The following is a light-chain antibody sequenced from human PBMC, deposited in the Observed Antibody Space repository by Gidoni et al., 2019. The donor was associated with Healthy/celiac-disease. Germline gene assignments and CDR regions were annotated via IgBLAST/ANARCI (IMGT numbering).Light chain of an antibody. J-gene: IGLJ2*01. CDR2: EGS. V-gene: IGLV2-23*03. Sequence: QSALTQPASVSGSPGQSITISRTGTSSDVGSYNLVSWYQQHPGKAPKLMIYEGSKRPSGVSNRFSGPKSGNTASLTITGLQAEDEADYYCCSYAGSSTFVVFGGGTKLTVL. CDR3: CSYAGSSTFVV. CDR1: SSDVGSYNL.